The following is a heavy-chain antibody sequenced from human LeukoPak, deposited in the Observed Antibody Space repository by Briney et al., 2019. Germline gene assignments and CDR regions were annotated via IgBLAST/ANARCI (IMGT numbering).Heavy chain of an antibody. D-gene: IGHD4-17*01. J-gene: IGHJ4*02. CDR2: IYYSGST. V-gene: IGHV4-59*08. CDR1: GGSISTYY. Sequence: SETLSLTCTVSGGSISTYYCSWIRQPTGKGLEWIGYIYYSGSTNYNPSLKSRITISVDTSKNQFSLKLSSVTAADTAVYYCASGEDYALDYWGQGTLVTVSS. CDR3: ASGEDYALDY.